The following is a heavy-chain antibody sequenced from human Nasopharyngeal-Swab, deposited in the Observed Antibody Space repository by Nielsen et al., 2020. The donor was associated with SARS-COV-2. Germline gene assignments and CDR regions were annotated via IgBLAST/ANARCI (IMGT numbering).Heavy chain of an antibody. CDR3: ARDYYDNYDSDY. CDR2: INPYSGDT. D-gene: IGHD3-22*01. J-gene: IGHJ4*02. V-gene: IGHV1-2*02. Sequence: WVRQAPGQGLEWVGCINPYSGDTKYAQKFQGRVTVTRDTSRSTAYIELSRLRSDDTAVHYCARDYYDNYDSDYWGQGTLVTVSS.